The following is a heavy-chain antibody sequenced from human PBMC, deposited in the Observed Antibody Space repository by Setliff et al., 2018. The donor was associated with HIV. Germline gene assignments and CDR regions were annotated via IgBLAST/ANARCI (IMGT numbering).Heavy chain of an antibody. V-gene: IGHV1-69-2*01. D-gene: IGHD6-19*01. J-gene: IGHJ4*02. CDR2: VDPQDGET. CDR1: GYIFTDYY. CDR3: ATLKEQWLSEGGFDY. Sequence: ASVKVSCKSSGYIFTDYYMHWVQQAPGEGLEWMGRVDPQDGETKYAEKFQGRVTITADTSTGTSVMELSSLKSEDTAVYYCATLKEQWLSEGGFDYWGQGTLVTVSS.